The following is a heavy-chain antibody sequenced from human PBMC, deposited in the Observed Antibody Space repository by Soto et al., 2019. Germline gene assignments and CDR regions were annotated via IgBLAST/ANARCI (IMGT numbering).Heavy chain of an antibody. CDR2: INPNTGGT. CDR3: ARSEPDPERKDDYGMDV. V-gene: IGHV1-2*04. Sequence: ASVKVSCKASGYTFTSYYVHWVRQAPGQGLEWMGWINPNTGGTNYAQKFQGWVTMTRDTSISTAYIGLSRLRSDDTAMYYCARSEPDPERKDDYGMDVWGQGTTVTVSS. J-gene: IGHJ6*02. CDR1: GYTFTSYY.